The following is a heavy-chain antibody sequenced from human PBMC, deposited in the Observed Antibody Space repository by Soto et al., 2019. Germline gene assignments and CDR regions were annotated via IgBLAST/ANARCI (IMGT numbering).Heavy chain of an antibody. CDR1: GGTFSSYA. Sequence: QVQLVQSGAEVKKPGSSGKGSCKASGGTFSSYAGSWVRQAPGQGLEWMGGIIPIFGTANYAQKFQGRVTITADESMSTAYMELSSLRSEDTAVYYCEAVLLWFGEPTPTNGAFDIWGQGTMVTVSS. CDR2: IIPIFGTA. V-gene: IGHV1-69*01. J-gene: IGHJ3*02. D-gene: IGHD3-10*01. CDR3: EAVLLWFGEPTPTNGAFDI.